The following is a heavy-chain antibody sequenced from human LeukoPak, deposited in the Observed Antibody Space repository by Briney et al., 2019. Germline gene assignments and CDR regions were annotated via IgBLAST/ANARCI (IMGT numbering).Heavy chain of an antibody. J-gene: IGHJ5*02. CDR1: GGSISSGGYS. Sequence: SQTLSLTCAVSGGSISSGGYSWSWIRQPPGKGLEWIGYMYHSGGTFYNPSLKSRVTISVDRSKNQFSLELRSVTAADTAVYYCARAAPYGSGRNWFDPWGQGTLVTVSS. CDR2: MYHSGGT. D-gene: IGHD3-10*01. CDR3: ARAAPYGSGRNWFDP. V-gene: IGHV4-30-2*01.